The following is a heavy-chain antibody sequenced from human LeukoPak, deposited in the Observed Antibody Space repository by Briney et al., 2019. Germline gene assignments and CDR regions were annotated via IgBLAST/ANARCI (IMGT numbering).Heavy chain of an antibody. CDR3: ARDYMVRGVIDY. CDR1: GGSISITTYY. Sequence: SETLSLTCTVSGGSISITTYYWGWIRQPPGKGLEWIGNIYYSGSTYYNPSLKSRVTISVDTSKNQFSLKLSSVTAADTAVYYCARDYMVRGVIDYWGQGTLVTVSS. V-gene: IGHV4-39*07. D-gene: IGHD3-10*01. CDR2: IYYSGST. J-gene: IGHJ4*02.